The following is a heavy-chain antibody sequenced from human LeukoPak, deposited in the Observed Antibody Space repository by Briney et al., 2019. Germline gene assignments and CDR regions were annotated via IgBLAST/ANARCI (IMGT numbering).Heavy chain of an antibody. CDR1: GGSISSSSYY. D-gene: IGHD2-15*01. Sequence: PSETLSLTCIVSGGSISSSSYYWGWIRQPPGKGLEWIGSIYYSGSTYYNPSLKSRVTISVDTSKNQFSLKLSSVTAADTAVYYCARRGVVVAATAMEYYFDYWGQGTLVTVSS. CDR2: IYYSGST. CDR3: ARRGVVVAATAMEYYFDY. J-gene: IGHJ4*02. V-gene: IGHV4-39*01.